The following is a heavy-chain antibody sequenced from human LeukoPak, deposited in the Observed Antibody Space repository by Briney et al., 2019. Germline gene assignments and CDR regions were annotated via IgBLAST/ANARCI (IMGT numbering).Heavy chain of an antibody. D-gene: IGHD3-16*01. V-gene: IGHV1-2*02. CDR3: ARGPSQIMENYMDV. J-gene: IGHJ6*03. CDR1: GGTFSSYA. CDR2: INPNSGGT. Sequence: GASVKVSCKASGGTFSSYAISWVRQAPGQGLEWMGWINPNSGGTNYAQRFQGRVTMTRDTSISTAYMELSRMRSDDTAVYYCARGPSQIMENYMDVWGKGTTVAVSS.